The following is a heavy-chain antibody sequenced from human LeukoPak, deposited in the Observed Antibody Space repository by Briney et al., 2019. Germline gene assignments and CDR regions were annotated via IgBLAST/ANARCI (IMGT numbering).Heavy chain of an antibody. D-gene: IGHD6-6*01. V-gene: IGHV4-39*01. J-gene: IGHJ4*02. CDR1: GGSISSSSYY. CDR2: IYYSGAT. CDR3: ARLVEYGSSSFDY. Sequence: PSETLSLTCTVSGGSISSSSYYWGWIRQPPGKGLEWIGSIYYSGATYYNPSLKSRVTISVDTSKNQFSLKLSSVTAADTAVYYCARLVEYGSSSFDYWGQGTLVTVSS.